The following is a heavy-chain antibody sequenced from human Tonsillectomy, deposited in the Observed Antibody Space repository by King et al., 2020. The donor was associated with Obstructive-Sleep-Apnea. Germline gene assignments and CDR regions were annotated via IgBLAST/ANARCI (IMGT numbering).Heavy chain of an antibody. Sequence: VQLVESGAEVKKPGSSVKVSCKASGGTFSSYAISWVRQAPGQGLEWMGGIIPIFGTANYAQKFQGRVTITADESTSTAYMGLSSLRSEDTAVYYCARHQEPMEIVVVQDYYYYGMDVWGQGTTVTVSS. V-gene: IGHV1-69*01. D-gene: IGHD2-2*03. CDR2: IIPIFGTA. J-gene: IGHJ6*02. CDR3: ARHQEPMEIVVVQDYYYYGMDV. CDR1: GGTFSSYA.